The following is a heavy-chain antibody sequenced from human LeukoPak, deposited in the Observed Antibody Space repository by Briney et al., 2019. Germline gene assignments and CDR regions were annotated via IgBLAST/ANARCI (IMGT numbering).Heavy chain of an antibody. Sequence: SVKVSCKASGGTFSSYAISWVRQAPGQGLEWMGGIIPIFGTANYAQKFQGRVTITADKSTTTAYMELSSLRSEDTAVYYCARDRATVVTQIDYWGQGTLVTVSS. CDR2: IIPIFGTA. D-gene: IGHD4-23*01. CDR1: GGTFSSYA. V-gene: IGHV1-69*06. J-gene: IGHJ4*02. CDR3: ARDRATVVTQIDY.